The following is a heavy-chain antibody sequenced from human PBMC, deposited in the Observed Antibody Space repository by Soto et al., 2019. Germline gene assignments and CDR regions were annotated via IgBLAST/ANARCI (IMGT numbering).Heavy chain of an antibody. Sequence: QVQLQESGPGLVKPSQTLSLTCTVSGGSISSGGYYWSWIRQHPGKGLEWIGYIYYSGSTYYNPSLKSRVTISVDTSKNHFSLKLSSVTAADTAVYYCAREANPQLYGDQSTWGQGTLVTVSS. CDR3: AREANPQLYGDQST. CDR2: IYYSGST. CDR1: GGSISSGGYY. J-gene: IGHJ5*02. V-gene: IGHV4-31*03. D-gene: IGHD4-17*01.